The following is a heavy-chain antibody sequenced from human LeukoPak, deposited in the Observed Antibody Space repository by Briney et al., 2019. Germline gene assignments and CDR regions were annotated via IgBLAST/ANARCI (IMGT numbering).Heavy chain of an antibody. J-gene: IGHJ4*02. CDR2: MHYSGST. D-gene: IGHD6-19*01. V-gene: IGHV4-59*01. CDR1: GGSISSFY. Sequence: SETLSLTCTVSGGSISSFYWSWIRQPPGKGLEWIGHMHYSGSTNYNPSLKSRVTISVDTSKNQFSLKLSSVTAADTAVYYCARDGYSSGWYDYWGQGTLVTVSS. CDR3: ARDGYSSGWYDY.